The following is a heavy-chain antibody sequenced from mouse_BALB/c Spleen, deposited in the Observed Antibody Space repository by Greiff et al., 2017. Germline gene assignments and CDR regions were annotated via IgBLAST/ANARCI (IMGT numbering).Heavy chain of an antibody. CDR1: GYAFSSSW. D-gene: IGHD2-3*01. V-gene: IGHV1-82*01. CDR3: AREAGYYPYFDY. Sequence: VQLQQSGPELVKPGASVKISCKASGYAFSSSWMNWVKQRPGQGLEWIGRIYPGDGDTNYNGKFKGKATLTADKSSSTAYMQLSSLTSVDSAVYFCAREAGYYPYFDYWGQGTTLTVSS. CDR2: IYPGDGDT. J-gene: IGHJ2*01.